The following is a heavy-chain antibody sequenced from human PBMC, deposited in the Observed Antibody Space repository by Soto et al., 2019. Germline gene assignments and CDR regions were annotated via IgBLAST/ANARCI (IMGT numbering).Heavy chain of an antibody. CDR3: AKDPYCSSTSCYGSIPLDY. Sequence: GGSLRLSCAASGFTFSSYAMSWVRQAPGKGLEWVSAISGSGGSTYYADSVKGRFTISRDNSKNTLYLQMNSLRAEDTAVYYCAKDPYCSSTSCYGSIPLDYWGQGTLVTVSS. J-gene: IGHJ4*02. V-gene: IGHV3-23*01. CDR2: ISGSGGST. D-gene: IGHD2-2*01. CDR1: GFTFSSYA.